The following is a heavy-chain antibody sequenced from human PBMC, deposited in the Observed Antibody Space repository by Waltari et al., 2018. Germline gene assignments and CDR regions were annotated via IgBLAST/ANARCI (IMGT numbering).Heavy chain of an antibody. CDR1: GFTFSSYG. J-gene: IGHJ4*02. V-gene: IGHV3-30*18. CDR3: AKEDYDRTYDY. Sequence: QVQLVESGGGVVQPGRSLRLSCAASGFTFSSYGMHWVRQAPGKGLEWVAGIWYDGSNKYYADSVKGRFTISRDNSKNTLYLQMNSLRAEDTAVYYCAKEDYDRTYDYWGQGTLVTVSS. CDR2: IWYDGSNK. D-gene: IGHD3-22*01.